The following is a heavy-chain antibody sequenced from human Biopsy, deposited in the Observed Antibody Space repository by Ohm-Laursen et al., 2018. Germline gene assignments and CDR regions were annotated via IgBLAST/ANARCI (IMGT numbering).Heavy chain of an antibody. J-gene: IGHJ4*02. CDR3: ARTYDYDSSAYYYAY. V-gene: IGHV4-34*01. D-gene: IGHD3-22*01. CDR1: GGAFSDYY. Sequence: SDTLSLTCVVYGGAFSDYYWTWIRQPPNKGLEWIGEINHSGSTSYNPSLRSRATVSVDTSKNRFSLRLSSVTAADTAIYYCARTYDYDSSAYYYAYWGQGTLVTVSS. CDR2: INHSGST.